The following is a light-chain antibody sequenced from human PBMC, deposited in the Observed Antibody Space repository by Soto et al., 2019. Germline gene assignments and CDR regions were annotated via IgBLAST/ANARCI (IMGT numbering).Light chain of an antibody. J-gene: IGKJ4*01. CDR2: DTS. CDR1: QTLSSF. CDR3: HQRRDWSLT. V-gene: IGKV3-11*01. Sequence: EIVLTQSPATLSLSPGERATLSCRASQTLSSFLSWYQHKPGQAPRLLIYDTSNRATGLPARFSGSGSGTDFTLTISSLEPEDFAIYYCHQRRDWSLTFGGGTEVEIK.